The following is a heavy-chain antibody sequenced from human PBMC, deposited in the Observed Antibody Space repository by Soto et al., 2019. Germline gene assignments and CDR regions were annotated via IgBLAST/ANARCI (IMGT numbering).Heavy chain of an antibody. CDR2: MNPNRGNT. V-gene: IGHV1-8*01. J-gene: IGHJ6*02. D-gene: IGHD6-13*01. CDR3: ARRGYSSSWYYYYYYGMDV. CDR1: GYTFTSYD. Sequence: QVQLVQSGAEVKKPGASVKVSCKASGYTFTSYDINWVRQATGQGLEWMGWMNPNRGNTGIAQKFQGRVPMTRNPSISTAYMELSSLRSEDTAVYYCARRGYSSSWYYYYYYGMDVWGQGTTVTVSS.